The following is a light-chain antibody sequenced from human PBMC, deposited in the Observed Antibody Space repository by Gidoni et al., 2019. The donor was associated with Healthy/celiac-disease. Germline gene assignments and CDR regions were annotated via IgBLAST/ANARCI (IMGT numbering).Light chain of an antibody. CDR2: DAS. CDR1: QDISNY. CDR3: QQYDNLPVCS. V-gene: IGKV1-33*01. J-gene: IGKJ2*04. Sequence: DIQMPQSPSSLSASVGDRVTITCQASQDISNYLNWYQQKPGKAPKLLIYDASNLETGVPSRFSGSGAGTDFTFTISSLQPEDIATYDCQQYDNLPVCSFGQGTKLEIK.